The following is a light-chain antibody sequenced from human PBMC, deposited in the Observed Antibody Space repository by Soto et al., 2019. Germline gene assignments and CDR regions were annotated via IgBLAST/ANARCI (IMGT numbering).Light chain of an antibody. J-gene: IGKJ4*01. CDR2: LGS. CDR3: MQTLQLPLT. Sequence: DIVMTQSPLSPPVTPGEPASISCRSSQSLLHSNGYNYVDWFLQKPGQSPQVLIYLGSNRASGVHGRFSGSGSGTDFTLKISRVEAEDVGVYYCMQTLQLPLTFGGGTKVEIK. V-gene: IGKV2-28*01. CDR1: QSLLHSNGYNY.